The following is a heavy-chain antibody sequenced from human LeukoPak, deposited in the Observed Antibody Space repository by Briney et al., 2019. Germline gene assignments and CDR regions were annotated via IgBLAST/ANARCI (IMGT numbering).Heavy chain of an antibody. CDR2: IYHSGSS. J-gene: IGHJ4*02. CDR3: ASVTTVTTNPFDY. Sequence: SETLSLTCTVSGYSISSGYYWGWIRQPPGKGLEWIGSIYHSGSSYYNPSLKSRVTISVDTSKNQFSLKLSSVTAADTAVYYCASVTTVTTNPFDYWGQGTLVTVSP. CDR1: GYSISSGYY. V-gene: IGHV4-38-2*02. D-gene: IGHD4-17*01.